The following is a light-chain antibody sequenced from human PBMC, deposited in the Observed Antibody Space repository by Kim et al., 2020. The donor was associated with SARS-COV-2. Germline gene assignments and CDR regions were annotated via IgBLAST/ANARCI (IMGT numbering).Light chain of an antibody. J-gene: IGLJ1*01. Sequence: QSALTRPASVSGSPGQSITISCTGTSSDVGGYNYVSWYQQYPGKAPKLMLYDVTKRPSGVSNRFSGSKSGNTASLTISGLQAEDEADYYCSSYRSSGYVFGTGTKVTVL. V-gene: IGLV2-14*03. CDR2: DVT. CDR1: SSDVGGYNY. CDR3: SSYRSSGYV.